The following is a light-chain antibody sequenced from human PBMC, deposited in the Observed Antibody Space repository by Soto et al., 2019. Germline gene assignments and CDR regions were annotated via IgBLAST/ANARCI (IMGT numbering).Light chain of an antibody. CDR3: QHYNSYSEA. J-gene: IGKJ1*01. V-gene: IGKV1-5*03. CDR2: KAS. CDR1: QTISSW. Sequence: DIQMTQSPSTLSGSVGDRVTITFRASQTISSWLAWYQRKPGKAPKLLIYKASTLKSGVPSRFSGSGSGTEFTLAISSLQPDDFATYYCQHYNSYSEAFGQGTKVDI.